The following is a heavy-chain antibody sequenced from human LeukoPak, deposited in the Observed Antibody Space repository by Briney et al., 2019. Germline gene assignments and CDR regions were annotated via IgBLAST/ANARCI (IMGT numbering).Heavy chain of an antibody. Sequence: GGSLRLSCAASKFTLSDFWMSWVRQAPGKGLEWVANIKPDGSEKYYVDSVKGRFTISRDNAKNSLYLQMNSLRAEDTAVYYCARHSARVVRAHWYFDLWGRGTLVTVSS. D-gene: IGHD6-6*01. J-gene: IGHJ2*01. CDR3: ARHSARVVRAHWYFDL. CDR1: KFTLSDFW. V-gene: IGHV3-7*01. CDR2: IKPDGSEK.